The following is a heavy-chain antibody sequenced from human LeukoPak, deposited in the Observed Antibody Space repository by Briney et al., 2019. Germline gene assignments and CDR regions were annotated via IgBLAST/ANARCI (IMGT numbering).Heavy chain of an antibody. CDR3: ARNRDY. CDR2: INHSGST. J-gene: IGHJ4*02. Sequence: SETLSLTCAVYGGSFSGYYWSWIRQPPGKGLEWIGEINHSGSTNYNPSLKSRVTISVDTSKNQFSLKLSSVTAADTAVYYCARNRDYWGQGTLVTVSS. V-gene: IGHV4-34*01. CDR1: GGSFSGYY.